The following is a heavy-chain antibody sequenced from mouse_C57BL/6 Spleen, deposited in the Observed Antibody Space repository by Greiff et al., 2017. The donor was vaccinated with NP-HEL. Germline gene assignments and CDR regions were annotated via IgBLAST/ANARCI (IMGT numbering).Heavy chain of an antibody. J-gene: IGHJ1*03. CDR1: GYSITSGYY. Sequence: DVKLQESGPGLVKPSQSLSLTCSVTGYSITSGYYWNWIRQFPGNKLEWMGYISYDGSNNYNPSLKNRISITRDTSKNQFFLKLNSVTTEDTATYYCARDAITTVVATGWYFDVWGTGTTVTVSS. V-gene: IGHV3-6*01. CDR2: ISYDGSN. CDR3: ARDAITTVVATGWYFDV. D-gene: IGHD1-1*01.